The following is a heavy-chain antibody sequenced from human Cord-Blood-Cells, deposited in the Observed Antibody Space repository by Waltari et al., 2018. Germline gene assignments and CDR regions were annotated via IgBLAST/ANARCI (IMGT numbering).Heavy chain of an antibody. CDR3: ARARRGWVDY. CDR1: GGTFSTYA. Sequence: QAQLVQSGAEVTKPGSYVKVSCKPSGGTFSTYAYTWVRQAPGQGLEWMEGIIPIFGTANYAQKCQGRVTITADESTSTAYMELSSLRSEDTAVYYCARARRGWVDYWGQGTLVTVSS. J-gene: IGHJ4*02. D-gene: IGHD1-26*01. V-gene: IGHV1-69*01. CDR2: IIPIFGTA.